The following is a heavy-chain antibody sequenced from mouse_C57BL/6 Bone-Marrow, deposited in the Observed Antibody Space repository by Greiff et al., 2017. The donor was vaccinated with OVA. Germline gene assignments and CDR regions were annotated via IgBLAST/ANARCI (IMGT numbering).Heavy chain of an antibody. CDR2: IYPRSGNT. Sequence: VQLQQSGAELARPGASVKLSCKASGYTFTSYGISWVKQRPGQGLEWIGEIYPRSGNTYYNEKFKGKATLTADKSSSTAYMELRSLTSEDSAVYFCARSLLLFAYWGQGTLVTVSA. D-gene: IGHD1-1*01. V-gene: IGHV1-81*01. J-gene: IGHJ3*01. CDR1: GYTFTSYG. CDR3: ARSLLLFAY.